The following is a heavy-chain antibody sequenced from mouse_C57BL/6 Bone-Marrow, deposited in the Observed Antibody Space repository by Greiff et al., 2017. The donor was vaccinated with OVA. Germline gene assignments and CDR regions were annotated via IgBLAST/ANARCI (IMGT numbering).Heavy chain of an antibody. D-gene: IGHD1-1*02. CDR2: IYPGGGYT. CDR3: AREGGVGPYFDY. Sequence: VQRVESGAELVRPGTSVKMSCKASGYTFTNYWIGWAKQRPGHGLEWIGDIYPGGGYTNYNEKFKGKATLTADKSSSTAYMQFSSLTSEDSAIYYCAREGGVGPYFDYWGQGTTLTVSS. J-gene: IGHJ2*01. V-gene: IGHV1-63*01. CDR1: GYTFTNYW.